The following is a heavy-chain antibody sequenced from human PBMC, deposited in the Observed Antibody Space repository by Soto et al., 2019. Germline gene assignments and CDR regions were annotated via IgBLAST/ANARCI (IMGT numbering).Heavy chain of an antibody. Sequence: PEGFLRLSCAASEFTYSSYRMNLVRQDQGKGLEWVSYISSSSSTIYYTDSVKGRSSISRDNAKNSLYLQMNSLRDEDTAVYYCARDIAGAWDRTFDYWGQGTLVTVSS. J-gene: IGHJ4*02. D-gene: IGHD1-26*01. CDR2: ISSSSSTI. CDR3: ARDIAGAWDRTFDY. V-gene: IGHV3-48*02. CDR1: EFTYSSYR.